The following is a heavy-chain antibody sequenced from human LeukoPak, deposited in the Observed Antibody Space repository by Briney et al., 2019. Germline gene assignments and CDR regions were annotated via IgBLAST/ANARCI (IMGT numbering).Heavy chain of an antibody. CDR2: IYYSGST. CDR3: ARLYRSGIAVAGLFDY. Sequence: PSETLSLTCTVSGGSISSYHWSWIRQPPGRGLEWIGYIYYSGSTNYNPSLKSRVTISVDTSKNQFSLKLSSVTAADTAVYYCARLYRSGIAVAGLFDYWGQGTLVTVSS. CDR1: GGSISSYH. J-gene: IGHJ4*02. V-gene: IGHV4-59*08. D-gene: IGHD6-19*01.